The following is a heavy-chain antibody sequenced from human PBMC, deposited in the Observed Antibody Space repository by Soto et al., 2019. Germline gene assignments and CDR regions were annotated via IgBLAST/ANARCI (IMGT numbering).Heavy chain of an antibody. J-gene: IGHJ2*01. CDR3: ARGVGYYDIWTGYPTDWYFDL. CDR1: GGSISSGGYY. V-gene: IGHV4-31*03. D-gene: IGHD3-9*01. Sequence: PSETLSLTCTVSGGSISSGGYYWSWIRQHPGKGLEWIGYIYYSGSTYYNPSLKSRVTISVDTSKNQFSLKLSSVTAADTAVYYCARGVGYYDIWTGYPTDWYFDLWGRGTLVTVSS. CDR2: IYYSGST.